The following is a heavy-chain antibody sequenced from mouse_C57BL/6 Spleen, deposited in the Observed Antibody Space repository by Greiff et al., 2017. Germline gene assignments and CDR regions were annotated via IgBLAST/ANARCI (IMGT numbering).Heavy chain of an antibody. Sequence: QVQLQQSGAELVKPGASVTISCKASGYAFSSYWMNWVKQRPGKGLEWIGQIYPGDGDTNYNGKFKGKATLTADKSSSTAYMQLSSLTSEDSAVYFCARWDYYGSSLHYYAVDYGVQETSVTVSS. CDR2: IYPGDGDT. CDR3: ARWDYYGSSLHYYAVDY. D-gene: IGHD1-1*01. J-gene: IGHJ4*01. V-gene: IGHV1-80*01. CDR1: GYAFSSYW.